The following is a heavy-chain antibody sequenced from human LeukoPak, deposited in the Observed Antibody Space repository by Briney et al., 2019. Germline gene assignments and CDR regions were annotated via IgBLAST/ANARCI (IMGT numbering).Heavy chain of an antibody. CDR3: ARDRSGWYGNDY. J-gene: IGHJ4*02. CDR2: INGDGSET. Sequence: PGGSLRLSCAASGFTFSDYWMHWVRQAPGKGLVWVSRINGDGSETIYADSVKGRFTISRDNAKNTLYLQMSSLRAEDTAVYYCARDRSGWYGNDYWGQGTLVTVSS. V-gene: IGHV3-74*01. D-gene: IGHD6-19*01. CDR1: GFTFSDYW.